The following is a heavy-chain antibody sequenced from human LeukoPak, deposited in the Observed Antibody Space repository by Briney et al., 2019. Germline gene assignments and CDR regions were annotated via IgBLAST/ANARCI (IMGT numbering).Heavy chain of an antibody. V-gene: IGHV1-69*05. J-gene: IGHJ4*02. CDR2: IIPIFGTA. Sequence: GSSVKVSCKASGGTFSSYAISWVRQAPGQGLEWMGGIIPIFGTANYAQKFQGRVTITTDDSTSTAYMELSSLRSEDTAVYYCARKYYYGSGSYYHFDYWGQGPLVTVSS. CDR3: ARKYYYGSGSYYHFDY. D-gene: IGHD3-10*01. CDR1: GGTFSSYA.